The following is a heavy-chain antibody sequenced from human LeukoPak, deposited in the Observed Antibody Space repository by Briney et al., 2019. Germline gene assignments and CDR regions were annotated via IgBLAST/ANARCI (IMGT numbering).Heavy chain of an antibody. D-gene: IGHD3-3*01. CDR1: GGSFSGYY. CDR2: INHSGST. Sequence: SETLSLTCAVYGGSFSGYYWSWIRQPPGKGLEWIGEINHSGSTNYNPSLKSRVTISVDTSKNQFSLKLSSVTAADTAVYYCARVPHYAFWSGYSLLGIDYWGQGTLVTVSS. J-gene: IGHJ4*02. CDR3: ARVPHYAFWSGYSLLGIDY. V-gene: IGHV4-34*01.